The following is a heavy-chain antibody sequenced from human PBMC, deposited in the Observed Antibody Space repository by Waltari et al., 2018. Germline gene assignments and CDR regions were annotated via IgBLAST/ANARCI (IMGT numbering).Heavy chain of an antibody. Sequence: EVQLVESGGGLVQPGGSLRLSCAASGFTFSSYAMSWVRQAPGKGLEWVSAISGSGGSKYYADSVKGRFTISRDKSKNTLYLQMNSLRAEDTAVYYCAKDERSHLRCDYWGQGTLVTVSS. J-gene: IGHJ4*02. CDR2: ISGSGGSK. D-gene: IGHD5-12*01. CDR1: GFTFSSYA. V-gene: IGHV3-23*04. CDR3: AKDERSHLRCDY.